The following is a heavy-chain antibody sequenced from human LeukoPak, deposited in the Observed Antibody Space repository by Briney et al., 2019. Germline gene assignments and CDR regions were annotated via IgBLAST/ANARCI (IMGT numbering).Heavy chain of an antibody. CDR2: IYYSGST. V-gene: IGHV4-59*01. CDR3: ARASLRYFDWSYD. CDR1: GGSISSYY. Sequence: SETLSLTCTVSGGSISSYYWSWIRQPPGKGLEWIGYIYYSGSTNYNPSLKSRVTISVDTSKNQFSLKLSSVTAADTAVYYCARASLRYFDWSYDWGQGTLVTVSS. J-gene: IGHJ4*02. D-gene: IGHD3-9*01.